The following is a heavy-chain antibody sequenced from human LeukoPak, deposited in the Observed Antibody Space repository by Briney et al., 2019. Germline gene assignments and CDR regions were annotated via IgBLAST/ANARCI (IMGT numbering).Heavy chain of an antibody. CDR2: VYYTGST. D-gene: IGHD5-12*01. V-gene: IGHV4-59*01. CDR3: ARLSGYDWESFYDY. J-gene: IGHJ4*02. CDR1: GDFITAYY. Sequence: SETLSLTCTVSGDFITAYYWSWIRQPPGKGLEWIGYVYYTGSTEYNPSLRSRVTISLEMSKHQFSLDLTSVTAADTAVYYCARLSGYDWESFYDYWGQGTLVTVSS.